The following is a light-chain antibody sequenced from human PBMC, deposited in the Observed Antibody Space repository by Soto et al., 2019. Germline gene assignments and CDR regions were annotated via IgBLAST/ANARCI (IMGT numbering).Light chain of an antibody. CDR2: DAS. CDR1: KSIISY. V-gene: IGKV1-39*01. CDR3: QQSYSTQLT. J-gene: IGKJ4*01. Sequence: DIQMTQSPSSLSASVGDRVTITCRASKSIISYLNWYHQKPGKAPKLLIYDASSLQSGVPSRFSGSGSGTDFTLTISSLQPEDSATYYCQQSYSTQLTFGGGTKVEIK.